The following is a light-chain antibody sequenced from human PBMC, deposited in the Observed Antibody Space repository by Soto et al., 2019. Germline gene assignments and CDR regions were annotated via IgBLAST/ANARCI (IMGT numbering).Light chain of an antibody. V-gene: IGKV3-15*01. J-gene: IGKJ2*01. CDR3: QQYNNWPYT. Sequence: EIVMTQSPATLSVSPGDRATLSCRASQSVSSNLAWYQHKPGQAPRLLIYGASTRVTGIPARFSGSGSGTEFTLTISSLQSEDFAVYYCQQYNNWPYTFGQGTKLEIK. CDR2: GAS. CDR1: QSVSSN.